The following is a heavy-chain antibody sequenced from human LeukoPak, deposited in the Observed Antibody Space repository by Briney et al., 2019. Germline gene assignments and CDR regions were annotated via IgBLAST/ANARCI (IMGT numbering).Heavy chain of an antibody. CDR3: ARPNRGAPFDY. J-gene: IGHJ4*02. Sequence: GESLKISCMDAGDGFTSHWVGWVRQMPGKGLEWMGIIYPGDSDTRYSPSFQGQVTISADKSISTAYLQWSSLKASDTAVYYCARPNRGAPFDYWGQGTLVTVSS. V-gene: IGHV5-51*01. CDR1: GDGFTSHW. CDR2: IYPGDSDT. D-gene: IGHD1-14*01.